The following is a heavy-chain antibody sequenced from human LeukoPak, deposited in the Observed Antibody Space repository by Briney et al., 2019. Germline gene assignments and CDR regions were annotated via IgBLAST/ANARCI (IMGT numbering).Heavy chain of an antibody. CDR1: GGSISSGDYY. J-gene: IGHJ3*02. Sequence: SQTLSLTCTVSGGSISSGDYYWSWIRQPPGKGLEWIGYIYYSGSTYYNPSLKSRVTISVDASKNQFSLKLSSVTAADTAVYYCARDRLHDSSGDAFDIWGQGTMVTVSS. CDR3: ARDRLHDSSGDAFDI. D-gene: IGHD3-22*01. CDR2: IYYSGST. V-gene: IGHV4-30-4*01.